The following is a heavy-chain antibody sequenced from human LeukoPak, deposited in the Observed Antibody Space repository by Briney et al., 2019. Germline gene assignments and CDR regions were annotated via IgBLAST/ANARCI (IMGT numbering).Heavy chain of an antibody. CDR1: GGTFSSYA. J-gene: IGHJ6*03. Sequence: SVKVSCKASGGTFSSYAISWVRQAPGQGLEWMGGIIPIFGTANYAQKFQGRVTITTGESTSTAYMELSSLRSEDTAVYYCARIPIAVAGVSYYYYMDVWGKGTTVTVSS. CDR2: IIPIFGTA. CDR3: ARIPIAVAGVSYYYYMDV. D-gene: IGHD6-19*01. V-gene: IGHV1-69*05.